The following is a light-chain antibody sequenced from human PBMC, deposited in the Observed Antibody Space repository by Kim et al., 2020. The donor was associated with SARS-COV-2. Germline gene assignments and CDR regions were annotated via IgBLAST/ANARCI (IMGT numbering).Light chain of an antibody. J-gene: IGLJ2*01. CDR3: QSYDSWLDGLGV. CDR2: ANI. Sequence: QSVLAQPPSVSGAPGQRVTISCAGRRSNIGAGYDVNWYQQLPGAAPRLLIYANINRPSGVPDRFSASTSVTSASLTITGLRAGDEADYYCQSYDSWLDGLGVFGGGTQLTVL. CDR1: RSNIGAGYD. V-gene: IGLV1-40*01.